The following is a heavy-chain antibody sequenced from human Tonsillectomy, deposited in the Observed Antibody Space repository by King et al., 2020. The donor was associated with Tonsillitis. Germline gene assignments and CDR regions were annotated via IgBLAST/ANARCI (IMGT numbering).Heavy chain of an antibody. D-gene: IGHD6-13*01. V-gene: IGHV3-30*18. CDR2: IFYDGSNE. CDR3: AKAPSWYYFDY. Sequence: VQLVESGGGVVQPGRSLRLSCAASGFTFSSYGMHWVRQAPGKGLEWVAVIFYDGSNEYYADSVKGRFTISRDNSKSTLYLKMNSLRAEDTAVYYCAKAPSWYYFDYWGQGTLVTVSS. CDR1: GFTFSSYG. J-gene: IGHJ4*02.